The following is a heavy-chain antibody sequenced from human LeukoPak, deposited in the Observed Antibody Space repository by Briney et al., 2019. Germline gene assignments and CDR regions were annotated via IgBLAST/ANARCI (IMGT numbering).Heavy chain of an antibody. CDR3: ARDRVPLYGSGSYYVY. Sequence: ASVKVSCKASGYTFTSYGISWVRQAPGQGLEWMGWISAYNDNTNYAQKLQGRVTMTTDTSTSTAYMELRSLRSDDTAVYYCARDRVPLYGSGSYYVYWGQGTLVTVSS. J-gene: IGHJ4*02. V-gene: IGHV1-18*04. CDR1: GYTFTSYG. CDR2: ISAYNDNT. D-gene: IGHD3-10*01.